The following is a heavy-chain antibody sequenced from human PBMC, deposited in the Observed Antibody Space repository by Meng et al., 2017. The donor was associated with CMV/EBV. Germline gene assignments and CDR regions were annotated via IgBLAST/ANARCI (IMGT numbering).Heavy chain of an antibody. D-gene: IGHD3-10*01. CDR3: ERHYGY. V-gene: IGHV3-30*04. CDR1: GFTFSSYA. Sequence: GSLKISCAASGFTFSSYAMHWVRQAPGKGLEWVAVISYDGSNKYYADSVKGRFTISRDNSKNTLYLQMNSLRAEDTAVYYCERHYGYWGQGTLVTVSS. J-gene: IGHJ4*02. CDR2: ISYDGSNK.